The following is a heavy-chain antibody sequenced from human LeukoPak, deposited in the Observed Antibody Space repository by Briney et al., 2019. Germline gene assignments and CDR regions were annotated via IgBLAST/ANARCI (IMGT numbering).Heavy chain of an antibody. CDR1: GFTFSHYG. V-gene: IGHV3-33*01. CDR2: IWSDATNQ. J-gene: IGHJ4*02. CDR3: ARDAQRGFDYSNSLEH. D-gene: IGHD4-11*01. Sequence: LRLSCEASGFTFSHYGMHWVRQAPGKGLEWVAVIWSDATNQYYADSVKGRFTISRDNFKKTVSLQMNSLRAEDTAVYYRARDAQRGFDYSNSLEHWGQGSLVTVSS.